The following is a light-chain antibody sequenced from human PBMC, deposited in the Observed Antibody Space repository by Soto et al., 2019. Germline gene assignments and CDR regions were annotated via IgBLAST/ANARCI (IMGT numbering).Light chain of an antibody. Sequence: QMTQSPPSLSASVGDRFTITCLASQGISSWLAWYQQASGKAPKLLISAASTLQRGVPSRFSGSGSGTQFTLTISSLQPEDFATYYCQQLNAYPLTFGGGTKVDI. CDR3: QQLNAYPLT. CDR2: AAS. V-gene: IGKV1-12*01. CDR1: QGISSW. J-gene: IGKJ4*01.